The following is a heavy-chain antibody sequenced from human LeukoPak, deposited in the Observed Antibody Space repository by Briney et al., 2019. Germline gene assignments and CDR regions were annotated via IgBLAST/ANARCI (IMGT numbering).Heavy chain of an antibody. CDR1: GFTFSTYS. V-gene: IGHV3-21*01. D-gene: IGHD3-3*01. CDR2: ISSSSSYI. J-gene: IGHJ6*03. CDR3: AREGLAQTGDFWSGYRYYMDV. Sequence: PGGSLRLSCVDSGFTFSTYSMNWVRQAPGKGLEWVSSISSSSSYIYYADSVKGRFTISRDNAKNSLYLQMNSLRAEDTAVYYCAREGLAQTGDFWSGYRYYMDVWGKGTTVTVSS.